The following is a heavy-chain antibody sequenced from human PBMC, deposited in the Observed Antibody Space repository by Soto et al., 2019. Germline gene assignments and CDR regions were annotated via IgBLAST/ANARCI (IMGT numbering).Heavy chain of an antibody. D-gene: IGHD3-9*01. V-gene: IGHV3-21*01. J-gene: IGHJ4*02. CDR2: ISSSSSYI. Sequence: PGGSLRLSCAASGFTFSSYSMNWVRQAPGKGLEWVSSISSSSSYIYYADSVKGRFTISRDNAKNSLYLQMNSLRAEDTAVYYCAGGLRGYDILTGSHDYWGQGTLVTVSS. CDR3: AGGLRGYDILTGSHDY. CDR1: GFTFSSYS.